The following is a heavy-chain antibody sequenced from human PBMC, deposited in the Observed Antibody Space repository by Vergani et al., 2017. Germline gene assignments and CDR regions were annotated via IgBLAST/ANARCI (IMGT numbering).Heavy chain of an antibody. CDR3: TTDPRYCGDGSGYWLGDHHYCGMDV. CDR2: IKSTFDRGTT. J-gene: IGHJ6*02. Sequence: EVQLVESGGGIVKPGGSLRLSCVASGFSFRNAWMNWVRRTPGKGLEWVGRIKSTFDRGTTDYAAAVKGRFTISRDDSKNTLFLQMNGLKTEDIGVYYCTTDPRYCGDGSGYWLGDHHYCGMDVWGQGTTVTVSS. CDR1: GFSFRNAW. V-gene: IGHV3-15*07. D-gene: IGHD2-21*01.